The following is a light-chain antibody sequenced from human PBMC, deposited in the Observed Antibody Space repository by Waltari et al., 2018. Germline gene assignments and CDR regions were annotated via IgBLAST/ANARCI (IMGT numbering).Light chain of an antibody. Sequence: DIVMTQSPLSLPVTPGEPASISCRSSQSLLHNNGKIYLHWYLQKPGQSPHLLMYLASSRASGGPERFSGSGSGTDCTLKISRVEAEDVGLYYCMQALQAPLTFGQGTRVEI. CDR2: LAS. V-gene: IGKV2-28*01. CDR3: MQALQAPLT. CDR1: QSLLHNNGKIY. J-gene: IGKJ1*01.